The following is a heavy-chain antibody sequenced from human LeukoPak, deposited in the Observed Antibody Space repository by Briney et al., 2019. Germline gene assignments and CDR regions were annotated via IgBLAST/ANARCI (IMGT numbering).Heavy chain of an antibody. CDR1: GFPFSTYL. Sequence: GGSLRLSCAASGFPFSTYLITWVRQAPGKGLEWVANIKQDGTEKYYVDSVKGRFSISRDNANNSLYLQMNSLRAEDTAVYYCASERPSSSWYDYWGQGTLVTVSS. CDR3: ASERPSSSWYDY. J-gene: IGHJ4*02. D-gene: IGHD6-13*01. CDR2: IKQDGTEK. V-gene: IGHV3-7*01.